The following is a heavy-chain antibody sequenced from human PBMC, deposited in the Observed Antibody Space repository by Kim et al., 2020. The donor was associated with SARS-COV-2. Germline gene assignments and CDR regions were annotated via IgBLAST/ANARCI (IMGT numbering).Heavy chain of an antibody. CDR1: GGSFSSGDYY. CDR2: IYYSGST. CDR3: ARDRKYYDGSGSGWFDP. V-gene: IGHV4-31*03. Sequence: SETLSLTCTVSGGSFSSGDYYWTWIRQHPGKGLEWIGYIYYSGSTYYNPSLKSRVTLSVDTSKNQFSLKLRSVTAADTAVYYCARDRKYYDGSGSGWFDPWGQGTLVTVSS. D-gene: IGHD3-22*01. J-gene: IGHJ5*02.